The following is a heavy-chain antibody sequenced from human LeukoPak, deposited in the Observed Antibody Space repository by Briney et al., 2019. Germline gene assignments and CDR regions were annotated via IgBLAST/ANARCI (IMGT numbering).Heavy chain of an antibody. J-gene: IGHJ4*02. CDR3: ASQPSFGHLLSGFHFDY. CDR1: EFTFDDYA. Sequence: PGGSLRLSSAASEFTFDDYAMHWVRQAPGKGLEWVSGISWNSGTIAYADSVKGRFTISRDNAKNSLYLQMNSLRADDTALYYCASQPSFGHLLSGFHFDYWGQGTLVTVSS. D-gene: IGHD3-16*01. V-gene: IGHV3-9*01. CDR2: ISWNSGTI.